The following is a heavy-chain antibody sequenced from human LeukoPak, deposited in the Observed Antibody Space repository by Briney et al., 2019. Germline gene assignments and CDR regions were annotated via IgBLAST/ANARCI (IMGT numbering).Heavy chain of an antibody. D-gene: IGHD1-7*01. CDR1: GGSISSSSYY. J-gene: IGHJ3*02. CDR2: VYYSGAT. V-gene: IGHV4-39*01. CDR3: ASSNYVDAFHI. Sequence: PSETLSLTXTVSGGSISSSSYYWGWIRQPPGKGLEWIGSVYYSGATYYNPSLNSRVTISVDTSKKQFSLKLSSVTAADTAVYYCASSNYVDAFHIWGQGTMSPSL.